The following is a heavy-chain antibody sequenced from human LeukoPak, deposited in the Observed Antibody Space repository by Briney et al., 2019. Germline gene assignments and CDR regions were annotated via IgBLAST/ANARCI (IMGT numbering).Heavy chain of an antibody. D-gene: IGHD2-15*01. CDR3: ANGWSPDY. V-gene: IGHV3-23*01. CDR2: ISGSGGST. J-gene: IGHJ4*02. CDR1: GFTFSSYA. Sequence: GGSLRLSCAASGFTFSSYAMSWVRQAPGKGLEWVSGISGSGGSTCYADSVKGRFTIFRDNSKNTLYLQMNSLRAEDTAVYHCANGWSPDYWGRGTLVTVSS.